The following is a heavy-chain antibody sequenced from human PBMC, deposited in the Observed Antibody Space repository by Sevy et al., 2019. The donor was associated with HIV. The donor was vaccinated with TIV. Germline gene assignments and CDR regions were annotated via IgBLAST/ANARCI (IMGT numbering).Heavy chain of an antibody. Sequence: GGSLRLSCAASGFTFSSYAMSWVRQAPGKGLEWVSAISGSGGSTYYADSVKGRFTISRDNSKNTLYLQMNSLRAEDTAVYYFAKDLDGDYVLGAFDIWGQGTMVTVSS. CDR3: AKDLDGDYVLGAFDI. V-gene: IGHV3-23*01. J-gene: IGHJ3*02. CDR1: GFTFSSYA. CDR2: ISGSGGST. D-gene: IGHD4-17*01.